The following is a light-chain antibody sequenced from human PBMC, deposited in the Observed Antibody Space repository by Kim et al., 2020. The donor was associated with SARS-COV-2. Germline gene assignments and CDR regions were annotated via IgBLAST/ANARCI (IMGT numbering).Light chain of an antibody. V-gene: IGKV4-1*01. CDR1: QSVLYSSNNKNY. Sequence: ATTNCKSSQSVLYSSNNKNYLAWYQQKPGQPPKLLIYWASTRESGVPDRFSGSGSGTDFTLTISSLQAEDVAVYYCQQYYSTPTFGQGTKVDIK. CDR3: QQYYSTPT. CDR2: WAS. J-gene: IGKJ1*01.